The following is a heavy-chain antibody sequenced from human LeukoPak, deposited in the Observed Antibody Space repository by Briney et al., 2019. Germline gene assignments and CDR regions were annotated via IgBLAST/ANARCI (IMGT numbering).Heavy chain of an antibody. D-gene: IGHD3-10*01. J-gene: IGHJ4*02. Sequence: GGSLRLSCAASGFTVSSNYMSWVRQAPGKGLEWVAVISYDGSNKYYADSVKGRFTISRDNSKNTLYLQMNSLRAEDTAVYYCARGGWEYQEYYYGSGSYPYPYYFDYWGQGTLVTVSS. CDR1: GFTVSSNY. V-gene: IGHV3-30-3*01. CDR3: ARGGWEYQEYYYGSGSYPYPYYFDY. CDR2: ISYDGSNK.